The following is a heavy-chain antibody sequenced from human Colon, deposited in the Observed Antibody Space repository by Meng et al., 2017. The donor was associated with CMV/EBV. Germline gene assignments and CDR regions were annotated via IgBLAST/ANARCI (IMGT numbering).Heavy chain of an antibody. CDR1: GFTFDSYA. CDR3: ANIDLKWFGEF. J-gene: IGHJ4*02. V-gene: IGHV3-30*04. CDR2: VSYHGTNK. Sequence: GGSLRLSCGASGFTFDSYAIHWVRQAPGKGLEWVAVVSYHGTNKNYADSVKGRFTISRDNSKNTVYLQMDSLRSEDTGVYYCANIDLKWFGEFWGQGTQVTVSS. D-gene: IGHD3-10*01.